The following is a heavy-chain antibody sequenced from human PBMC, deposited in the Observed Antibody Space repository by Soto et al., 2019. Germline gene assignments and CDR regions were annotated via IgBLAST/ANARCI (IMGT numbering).Heavy chain of an antibody. Sequence: EVQLLESGGGLVQPGGSLRLSRAASGFTFRNYAMTWVRQAPGKGLEWVSGISGNGGTTYYADSVKGRFTISRDNSKNMVYLQMNSLRAEDTAVYYCAKDQIQLWPYGMDVWGQGTTVTVSS. V-gene: IGHV3-23*01. CDR2: ISGNGGTT. J-gene: IGHJ6*02. D-gene: IGHD5-18*01. CDR1: GFTFRNYA. CDR3: AKDQIQLWPYGMDV.